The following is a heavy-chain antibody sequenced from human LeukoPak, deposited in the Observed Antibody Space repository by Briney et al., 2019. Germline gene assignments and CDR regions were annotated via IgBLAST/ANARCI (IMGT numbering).Heavy chain of an antibody. CDR1: TGSPSGYY. J-gene: IGHJ3*02. CDR2: LNHSGST. V-gene: IGHV4-34*01. D-gene: IGHD2-2*03. Sequence: PSQTLSPTSPLYTGSPSGYYWSWIRQPPGKGREDSGELNHSGSTNYIPSLKSRVNISVDTSKNQFSLKLSSVTAADTAVYDCARGWMEIRAFDIWGQGTMVTVSS. CDR3: ARGWMEIRAFDI.